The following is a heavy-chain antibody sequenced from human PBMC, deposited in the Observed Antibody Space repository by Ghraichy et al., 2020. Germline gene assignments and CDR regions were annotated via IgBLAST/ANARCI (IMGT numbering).Heavy chain of an antibody. D-gene: IGHD3-10*01. V-gene: IGHV7-4-1*02. CDR2: INTKTGSP. CDR3: ARDTDYGSGSWCSDN. CDR1: GYAFTDYP. J-gene: IGHJ4*02. Sequence: ASVKVSCKSSGYAFTDYPMSWVRQAPGQGLEWLGWINTKTGSPTYAEGLTGRFIFSLDTSVSTAYLQISSLKAEDTALYYCARDTDYGSGSWCSDNWGQGTTVSVSS.